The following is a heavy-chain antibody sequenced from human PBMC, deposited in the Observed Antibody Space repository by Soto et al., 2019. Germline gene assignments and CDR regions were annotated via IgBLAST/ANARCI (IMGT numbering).Heavy chain of an antibody. J-gene: IGHJ5*02. CDR2: IYNSGST. Sequence: QVQLQESGPGLVKPSQTLSLTCTVSGGSISSVGYYWSWIRPHPGKGLEWIGYIYNSGSTHYNPSLKSRITMPVDTSKNQFSLELSSVTVADTAVYFCARETVGTIDRWGQGTLVTVSS. D-gene: IGHD5-12*01. CDR1: GGSISSVGYY. CDR3: ARETVGTIDR. V-gene: IGHV4-31*03.